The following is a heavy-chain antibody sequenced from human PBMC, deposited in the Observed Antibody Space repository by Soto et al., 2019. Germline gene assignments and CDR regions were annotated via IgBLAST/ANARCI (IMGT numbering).Heavy chain of an antibody. CDR2: ISSSSSTI. Sequence: GGSLRLSCAASGFTFSSYSMNWVRQAPGKGLEWVSYISSSSSTIYYADSVKGRFTISRDNAQNSLYLQMNSLRAEVTAVYYWARSVPRYRYCSSTSCSYYFDYWGQGTLVTVSS. V-gene: IGHV3-48*01. CDR3: ARSVPRYRYCSSTSCSYYFDY. J-gene: IGHJ4*02. D-gene: IGHD2-2*01. CDR1: GFTFSSYS.